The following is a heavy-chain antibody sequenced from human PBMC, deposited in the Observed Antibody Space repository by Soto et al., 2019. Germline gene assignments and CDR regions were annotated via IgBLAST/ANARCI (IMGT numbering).Heavy chain of an antibody. CDR3: AKDPADCGGDCYPTGWFDP. Sequence: EVQLLESGGGLVQPGGSLRLSCAASGLTFSSYAMSWVRQAPGKGLEWVSSINNSGGKTYYADSVKGRFTISKDNSKTSLYLQMNSLRAEDTAIYYCAKDPADCGGDCYPTGWFDPWGQGTLVTVSS. V-gene: IGHV3-23*01. CDR2: INNSGGKT. D-gene: IGHD2-21*02. CDR1: GLTFSSYA. J-gene: IGHJ5*02.